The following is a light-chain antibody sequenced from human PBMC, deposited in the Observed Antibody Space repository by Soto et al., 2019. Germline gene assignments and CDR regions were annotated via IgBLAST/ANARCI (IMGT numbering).Light chain of an antibody. CDR3: QQYKSLYS. V-gene: IGKV1-5*03. Sequence: DIQMTQSPSTLSASVGDRVTITCRASQSLSTWLAWYQQKPGKAPKLLIYKASSLESGVPSRFSGSGSGTEFTLTISNLQPDDFATYYCQQYKSLYSFGQGTKLEIK. CDR2: KAS. J-gene: IGKJ2*03. CDR1: QSLSTW.